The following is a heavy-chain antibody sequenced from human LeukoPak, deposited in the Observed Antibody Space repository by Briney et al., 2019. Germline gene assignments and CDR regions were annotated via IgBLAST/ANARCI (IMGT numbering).Heavy chain of an antibody. D-gene: IGHD6-19*01. CDR1: GFTFDDYA. CDR3: AKDKYSSVLGMDV. V-gene: IGHV3-9*01. CDR2: ISWNSGSI. Sequence: GRSLRLSCAASGFTFDDYAMHWVRQAPGKGLEGVSGISWNSGSIGYADSVKGRFTISRDNAKNSLYLQMNSLRAEDTALYYCAKDKYSSVLGMDVWGQGTTVTVSS. J-gene: IGHJ6*02.